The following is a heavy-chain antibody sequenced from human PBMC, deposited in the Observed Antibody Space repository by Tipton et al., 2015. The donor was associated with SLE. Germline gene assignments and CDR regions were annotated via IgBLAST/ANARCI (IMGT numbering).Heavy chain of an antibody. Sequence: QSGAEVKKPGASVKVSCKAFGYTFINFGISWVRLAPGRGLEWMGWMNPTNANTGSTHKFQGRVTLTMDTSTSTAYIELNNLRSEDTAVYYCARAKWEPDYWGQGTLVSVSS. V-gene: IGHV1-8*02. J-gene: IGHJ4*02. D-gene: IGHD1-26*01. CDR3: ARAKWEPDY. CDR2: MNPTNANT. CDR1: GYTFINFG.